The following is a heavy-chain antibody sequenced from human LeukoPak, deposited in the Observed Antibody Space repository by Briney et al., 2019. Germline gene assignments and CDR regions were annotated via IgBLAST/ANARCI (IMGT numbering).Heavy chain of an antibody. J-gene: IGHJ4*02. CDR2: MNPNSGDT. V-gene: IGHV1-8*01. CDR1: GYTFTNYD. D-gene: IGHD3-16*01. Sequence: GASVKVSCKASGYTFTNYDINWVRQAAGQGLERMGWMNPNSGDTGYVEKFQVRVTMTRDTSMNTAYLELSSMRSEDTAVYYCTRSGFGGGVHFDYWGQGTPVTVSS. CDR3: TRSGFGGGVHFDY.